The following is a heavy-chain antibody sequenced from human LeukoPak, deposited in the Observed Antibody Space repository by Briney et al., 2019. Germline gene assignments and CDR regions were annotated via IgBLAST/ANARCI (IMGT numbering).Heavy chain of an antibody. Sequence: AASVKVSCKASGYTFTGYYMHWVRQAPGQGLEWMGWINPSSGGTNYAQKFQGRVTMTRDTSISTAYMELSRLRSDDTAVYYCARILYVDTAMVSPPDYWGQGTLVTVSS. CDR3: ARILYVDTAMVSPPDY. J-gene: IGHJ4*02. D-gene: IGHD5-18*01. V-gene: IGHV1-2*02. CDR1: GYTFTGYY. CDR2: INPSSGGT.